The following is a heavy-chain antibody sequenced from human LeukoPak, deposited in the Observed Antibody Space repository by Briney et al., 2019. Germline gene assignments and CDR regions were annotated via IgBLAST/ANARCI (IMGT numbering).Heavy chain of an antibody. Sequence: GGSLRLSCAASGFTFSSYGMHWVRQAPGEGLEWVAVIWYDGSNKYYADSVKGRFTISRDNSKNTLYLQMNSLRAEDTAVYYCARDGDALGLFDYWGQGTLVTVSS. CDR2: IWYDGSNK. D-gene: IGHD7-27*01. CDR1: GFTFSSYG. V-gene: IGHV3-33*01. CDR3: ARDGDALGLFDY. J-gene: IGHJ4*02.